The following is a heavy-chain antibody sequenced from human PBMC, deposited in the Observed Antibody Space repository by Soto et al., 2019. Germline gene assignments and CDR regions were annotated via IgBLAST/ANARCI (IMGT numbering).Heavy chain of an antibody. J-gene: IGHJ6*02. CDR2: IYYSGST. V-gene: IGHV4-31*03. Sequence: QVQLQESGPGLVKPSQTLSLTCTVSGGSISSGGYYWSWIRQHPGKGLEWIGYIYYSGSTYYNPYPNSRVTQSVDTSKNQFSLKLSSVTAAATAVYYCARDGGAGDTAMGDYYYGMDVWGQGTTVTVSS. CDR3: ARDGGAGDTAMGDYYYGMDV. D-gene: IGHD5-18*01. CDR1: GGSISSGGYY.